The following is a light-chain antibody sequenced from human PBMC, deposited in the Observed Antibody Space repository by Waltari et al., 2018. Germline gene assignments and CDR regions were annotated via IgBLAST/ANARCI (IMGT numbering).Light chain of an antibody. CDR2: DVV. CDR3: SSYTSSSTWV. J-gene: IGLJ2*01. Sequence: WYQQPPGTAPKIMIYDVVNRPSGVPHRFSGSKSGNTASLTISVLQAEDEADYYCSSYTSSSTWVFGGGTKLTVL. V-gene: IGLV2-18*02.